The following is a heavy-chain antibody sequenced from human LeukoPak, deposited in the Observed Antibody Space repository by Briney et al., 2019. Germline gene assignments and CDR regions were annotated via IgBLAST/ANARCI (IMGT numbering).Heavy chain of an antibody. CDR2: IYYSGST. CDR3: ARGVDYGDYYFDY. V-gene: IGHV4-59*08. J-gene: IGHJ4*02. CDR1: GGSISSYY. D-gene: IGHD4-17*01. Sequence: SETLSLTCTVSGGSISSYYWSWIRQPPGQGLEWIGYIYYSGSTNYNPSLKSRVTISVDTSKNQFSLKLSSVTAADTAVYYCARGVDYGDYYFDYWGQGTLVTVSS.